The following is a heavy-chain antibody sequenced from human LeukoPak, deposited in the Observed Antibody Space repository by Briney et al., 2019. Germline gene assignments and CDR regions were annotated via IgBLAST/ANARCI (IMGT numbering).Heavy chain of an antibody. D-gene: IGHD5-12*01. J-gene: IGHJ4*02. CDR1: GFTFSNAW. Sequence: GGSLRLSCAASGFTFSNAWMSWVRQAPGKGLEWVSAISGSGGSTYYADSVKGRFTISRDNSKNTLYLQMNSLRAEDTAVYYCAKRYVPSDYWGQGTLVTVSS. CDR2: ISGSGGST. V-gene: IGHV3-23*01. CDR3: AKRYVPSDY.